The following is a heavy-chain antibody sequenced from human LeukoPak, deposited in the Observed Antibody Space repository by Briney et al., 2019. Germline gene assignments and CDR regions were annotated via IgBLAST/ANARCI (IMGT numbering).Heavy chain of an antibody. CDR1: GFTFSDYW. V-gene: IGHV3-23*01. Sequence: QAGGSLRLSCAVYGFTFSDYWMRWVRQAGGRGMGWVSAIIGGGSGIYYTDSMKSPFTISRDNSNNTLYLQINGLRAEDTAVYYCAKWGDYDVLTGYYVSDYWGQGTLVTVSS. D-gene: IGHD3-9*01. CDR2: IIGGGSGI. J-gene: IGHJ4*02. CDR3: AKWGDYDVLTGYYVSDY.